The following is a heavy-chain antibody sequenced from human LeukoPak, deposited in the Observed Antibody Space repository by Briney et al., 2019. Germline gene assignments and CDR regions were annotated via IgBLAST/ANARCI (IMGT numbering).Heavy chain of an antibody. CDR3: ARDEGSSPHQTENNDY. J-gene: IGHJ4*02. Sequence: GGSLRLSCAASGFTFSSYSMTWVRQAPGKGLEWVSSISSSSSYIYYADSVKGRFTISRDNAKNSLYLQMNSLRAEDTAVYYCARDEGSSPHQTENNDYWGQGTLVTVSS. D-gene: IGHD6-13*01. CDR1: GFTFSSYS. CDR2: ISSSSSYI. V-gene: IGHV3-21*01.